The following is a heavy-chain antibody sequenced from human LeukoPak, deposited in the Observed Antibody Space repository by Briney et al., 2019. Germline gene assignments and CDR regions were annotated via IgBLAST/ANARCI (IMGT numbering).Heavy chain of an antibody. CDR3: ARFRYGASGDYFDY. CDR1: GFTFSSYG. Sequence: GGSLRLSCAASGFTFSSYGMHWVRQAPGKGLEWVAFIRYDGSNKYYADSVKGRFTISRDNSKNTLYLQMNSLRAEDTAVYYCARFRYGASGDYFDYWGQGTLVTVSS. V-gene: IGHV3-30*02. J-gene: IGHJ4*02. D-gene: IGHD4-17*01. CDR2: IRYDGSNK.